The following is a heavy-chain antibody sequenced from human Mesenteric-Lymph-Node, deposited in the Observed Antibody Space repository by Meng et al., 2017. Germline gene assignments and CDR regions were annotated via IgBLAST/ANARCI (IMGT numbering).Heavy chain of an antibody. CDR3: ARDGRKMMIDY. CDR2: IWYDGSNK. V-gene: IGHV3-33*01. D-gene: IGHD1-14*01. Sequence: GESLKISCAASGFTFSSYGMHWVRQAPGKGLEWVAVIWYDGSNKYYADSVKGRFTISRDNSKNTLYLQMNSLRAEDTAVYYCARDGRKMMIDYWGQGTLVTVPQ. J-gene: IGHJ4*02. CDR1: GFTFSSYG.